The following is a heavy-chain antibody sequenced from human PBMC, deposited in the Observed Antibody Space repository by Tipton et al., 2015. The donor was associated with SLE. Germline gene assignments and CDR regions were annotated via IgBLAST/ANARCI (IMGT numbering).Heavy chain of an antibody. J-gene: IGHJ3*02. D-gene: IGHD4-11*01. V-gene: IGHV3-23*03. CDR1: GLTFTDYG. Sequence: SLRLSCAASGLTFTDYGMSWVRQAPGKGLEWVSLINSGGSTYHADSVKGRFTISRDASKNTLYLQMNSLRPEDTAMYFCARETTSGAFDIWGQGTLVTVSS. CDR3: ARETTSGAFDI. CDR2: INSGGST.